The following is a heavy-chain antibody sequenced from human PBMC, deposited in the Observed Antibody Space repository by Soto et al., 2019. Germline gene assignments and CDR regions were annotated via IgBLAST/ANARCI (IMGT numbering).Heavy chain of an antibody. Sequence: DVQLVESGGGLVQPGGSLRLSCAASGFTFSNSWMHWVRQVSGKGLEWVSRINADGTSTSYADSVKGRFTISRDNVKNTLYLHVNSLRAEDTAVYYCVKVLARGVGVPRFYFDSWGQGALVTVSS. D-gene: IGHD2-2*01. J-gene: IGHJ4*02. CDR2: INADGTST. CDR1: GFTFSNSW. CDR3: VKVLARGVGVPRFYFDS. V-gene: IGHV3-74*01.